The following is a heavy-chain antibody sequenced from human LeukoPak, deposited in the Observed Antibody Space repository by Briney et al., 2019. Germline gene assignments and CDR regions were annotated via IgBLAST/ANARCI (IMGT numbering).Heavy chain of an antibody. CDR2: ISYDGSNK. V-gene: IGHV3-30*04. J-gene: IGHJ4*02. D-gene: IGHD5-18*01. CDR1: GFNLSSYA. CDR3: ARGGRYSYPPHIPLDY. Sequence: PGRSLRLSCAASGFNLSSYAMPWVRQAPGKGLEWVAVISYDGSNKYYADSVQGRFSISRDNSKNTLYLQMNSLRAEDTAVYYCARGGRYSYPPHIPLDYWGQGTLVTVSS.